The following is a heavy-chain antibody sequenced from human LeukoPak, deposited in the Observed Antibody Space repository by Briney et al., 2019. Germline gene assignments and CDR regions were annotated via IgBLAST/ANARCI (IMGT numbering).Heavy chain of an antibody. V-gene: IGHV1-69*05. CDR2: IIPIFGTA. CDR3: ARAGLEMATITSFDY. CDR1: GGTFSGYA. Sequence: ASVKASCKASGGTFSGYAISWVRQTPGQGLEWMGGIIPIFGTANYAQKFQGRVTITTDESTSTAYMELSSLRSEDTAVYYCARAGLEMATITSFDYWGQGTLVTVSS. D-gene: IGHD5-24*01. J-gene: IGHJ4*02.